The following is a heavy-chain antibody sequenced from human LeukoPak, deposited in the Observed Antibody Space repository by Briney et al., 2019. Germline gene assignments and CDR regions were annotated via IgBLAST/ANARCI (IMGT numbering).Heavy chain of an antibody. J-gene: IGHJ4*02. D-gene: IGHD4-11*01. CDR3: AREHEGLQMGFDY. CDR2: INHSGST. CDR1: GGSFSGYY. Sequence: PSETLSLTCAVYGGSFSGYYWSWIRQPPGKGLEWIGEINHSGSTNYNPSLKSRVTISVDTSKNQFSLKLSSVTAADTAVYYCAREHEGLQMGFDYWGQGTLVTVSS. V-gene: IGHV4-34*01.